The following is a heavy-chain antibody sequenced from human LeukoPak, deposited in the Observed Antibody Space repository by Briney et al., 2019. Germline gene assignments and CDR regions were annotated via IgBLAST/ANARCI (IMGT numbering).Heavy chain of an antibody. V-gene: IGHV1-18*01. CDR3: ARAQYYYGSGSYSPLGY. D-gene: IGHD3-10*01. J-gene: IGHJ4*02. CDR1: GYTFTSYG. CDR2: ISAYNGNT. Sequence: ASVKLSCKASGYTFTSYGISWVRQAPGQGLEWMGWISAYNGNTNYAQKLQGRVTMTTDTSTSTAYMELRSLRSDDTAVYYCARAQYYYGSGSYSPLGYWGQGTLVTVSS.